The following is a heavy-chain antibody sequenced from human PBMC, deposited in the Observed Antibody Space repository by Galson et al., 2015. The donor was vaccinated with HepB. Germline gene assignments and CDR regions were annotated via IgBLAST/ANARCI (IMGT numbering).Heavy chain of an antibody. CDR2: ISGHNGNT. CDR3: ARGANTFDY. J-gene: IGHJ4*02. CDR1: GYTFTRYG. Sequence: SVKVSCKASGYTFTRYGVSWVRQAPGQGLEWLGWISGHNGNTNYGQKVQGRVTMTTDTSTNTAYMELRSLRVDDTAVYFCARGANTFDYWGQGTLVTVSS. V-gene: IGHV1-18*01. D-gene: IGHD2/OR15-2a*01.